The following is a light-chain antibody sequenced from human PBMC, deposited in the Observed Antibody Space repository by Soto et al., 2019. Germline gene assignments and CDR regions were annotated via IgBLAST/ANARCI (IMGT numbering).Light chain of an antibody. Sequence: HSELTQAASVSGSPGQSITISCTGTSSDVGGYNYVSWYQHHPGKAPKLIIFDVSDRPSGISDRFSASKSGNTASLTISGLQAEDEADYYCCSYSSGSTPWVFGTGTKVTVL. J-gene: IGLJ1*01. CDR2: DVS. CDR3: CSYSSGSTPWV. V-gene: IGLV2-14*03. CDR1: SSDVGGYNY.